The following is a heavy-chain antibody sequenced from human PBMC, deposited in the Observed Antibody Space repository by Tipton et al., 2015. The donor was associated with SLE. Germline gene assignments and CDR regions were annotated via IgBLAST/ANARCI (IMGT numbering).Heavy chain of an antibody. Sequence: LRLSCTVSGGSISSHYWSWIRQPPGKGLEWIGYIYFTGSTNYNPSLKSRVTISVDTSKNQFSLKLSSVTAADTAVYYCARGPSYYYDRWGQGTLVTVSS. CDR3: ARGPSYYYDR. D-gene: IGHD3-22*01. V-gene: IGHV4-59*11. CDR1: GGSISSHY. CDR2: IYFTGST. J-gene: IGHJ4*02.